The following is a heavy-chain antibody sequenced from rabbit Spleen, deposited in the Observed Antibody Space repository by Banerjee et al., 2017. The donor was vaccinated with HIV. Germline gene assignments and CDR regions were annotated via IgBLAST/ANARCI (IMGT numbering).Heavy chain of an antibody. V-gene: IGHV1S45*01. D-gene: IGHD1-1*01. CDR2: IDAGSSGFT. Sequence: QEQLVESGGDLVQPGASLTLTCTASGVSFSSSSYVCWVRQAPGKGLEWIACIDAGSSGFTYFATWAKGRFTCSKPSSTTVTLQMTRLTAADTATYFCARDTSSSFSSYGMDLWGPGTLVTVS. CDR1: GVSFSSSSY. J-gene: IGHJ6*01. CDR3: ARDTSSSFSSYGMDL.